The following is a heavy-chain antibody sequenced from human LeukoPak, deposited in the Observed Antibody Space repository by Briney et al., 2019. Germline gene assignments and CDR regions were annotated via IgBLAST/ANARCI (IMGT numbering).Heavy chain of an antibody. V-gene: IGHV3-48*03. D-gene: IGHD6-25*01. Sequence: GGSLRLSCAASGFTFSSYEMNWVRQAPGKGLEWVSYISSSGSTIYYADSVKGRFTISRDNAKNSLYLQMHSLRAEDTAVYYCARDRIAPGDVWGQGTTVTVSS. CDR3: ARDRIAPGDV. J-gene: IGHJ6*02. CDR2: ISSSGSTI. CDR1: GFTFSSYE.